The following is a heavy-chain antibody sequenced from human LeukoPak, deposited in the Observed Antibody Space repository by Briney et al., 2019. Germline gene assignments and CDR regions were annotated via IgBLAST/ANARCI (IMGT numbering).Heavy chain of an antibody. V-gene: IGHV3-74*01. CDR3: ASLGKRLDY. Sequence: HPGGSLRLSCAASGFTFSNYAMSWVRQAPGKGLVWVSRINSNGSSTSYADSVKGRFTISRDNAKNTLYLQMNSLRAEDTAVYYCASLGKRLDYWGQGTLVTVSS. CDR1: GFTFSNYA. CDR2: INSNGSST. J-gene: IGHJ4*02. D-gene: IGHD4-23*01.